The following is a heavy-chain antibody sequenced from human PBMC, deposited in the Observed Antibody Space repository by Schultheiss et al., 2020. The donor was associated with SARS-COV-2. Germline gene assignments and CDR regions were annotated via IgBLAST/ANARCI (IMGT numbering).Heavy chain of an antibody. V-gene: IGHV3-7*01. CDR3: AKDDGGLTD. D-gene: IGHD1-14*01. Sequence: GESLKISCAASGFTFNTYRMSWVRQAPGKGLEWVANIKYDGGEKTYVDSVKGRFTISRDNAKDSLYLQMNSLRDEDTAVYYCAKDDGGLTDWGLGTLVTVSS. CDR1: GFTFNTYR. CDR2: IKYDGGEK. J-gene: IGHJ4*02.